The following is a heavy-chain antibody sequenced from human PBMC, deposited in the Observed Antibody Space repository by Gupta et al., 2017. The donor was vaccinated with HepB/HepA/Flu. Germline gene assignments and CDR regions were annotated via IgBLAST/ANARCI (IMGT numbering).Heavy chain of an antibody. V-gene: IGHV1-68*02. CDR3: ARKLRFLEWLLIRYYMDV. CDR2: ITLYNGNI. CDR1: GYTFTYCS. J-gene: IGHJ6*03. D-gene: IGHD3-3*01. Sequence: QVQLGQSEAEVKKPGASVKVSCKASGYTFTYCSLHWLQQAPGQGLERMRWITLYNGNINYAKKFQSRVTITRDMSLRTAYIELSSLRSEDSAVYYWARKLRFLEWLLIRYYMDVWGKGTTVTVSS.